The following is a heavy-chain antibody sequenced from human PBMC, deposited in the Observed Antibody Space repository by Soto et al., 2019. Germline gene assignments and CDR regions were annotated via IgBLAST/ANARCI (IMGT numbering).Heavy chain of an antibody. CDR1: GFTFSSYA. J-gene: IGHJ5*02. Sequence: EVQLLESGGGLVQPGGSLRLSCAASGFTFSSYAMSWVRQAPGKGLEWVSAISGSGGSTYYADSVKGRFTISRDNSKNTLYLQMNSLRAEDTAVYYCAKEVSCSGGSCYYNWFDPWGQGTLVTVSS. V-gene: IGHV3-23*01. CDR2: ISGSGGST. CDR3: AKEVSCSGGSCYYNWFDP. D-gene: IGHD2-15*01.